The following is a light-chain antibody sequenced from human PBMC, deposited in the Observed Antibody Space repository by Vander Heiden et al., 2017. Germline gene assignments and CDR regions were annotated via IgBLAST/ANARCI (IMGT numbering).Light chain of an antibody. Sequence: IQLTRSPASLSATVGDRVTITCRASKSNSSYLKWYQQKPGKAPKLLIYAASSLQSGVPSRFSGSGSGTDFTLTISSLQPEDFATYYCQQSYSSITFGQGTRLEIK. J-gene: IGKJ5*01. V-gene: IGKV1-39*01. CDR2: AAS. CDR1: KSNSSY. CDR3: QQSYSSIT.